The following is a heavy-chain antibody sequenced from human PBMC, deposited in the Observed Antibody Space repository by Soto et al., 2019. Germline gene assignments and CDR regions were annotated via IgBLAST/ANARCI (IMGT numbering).Heavy chain of an antibody. CDR1: GASISSYY. CDR3: ARESFYDSGGFHGFDY. V-gene: IGHV4-59*01. D-gene: IGHD3-22*01. Sequence: SETLSLTCTVSGASISSYYWSWIRQPPVKGLECMGYSYYSGSTNYNPSLKSQVTISVDTSKNQFSLKLSSVTAADTAVYYCARESFYDSGGFHGFDYWGQGTLVTVS. CDR2: SYYSGST. J-gene: IGHJ4*02.